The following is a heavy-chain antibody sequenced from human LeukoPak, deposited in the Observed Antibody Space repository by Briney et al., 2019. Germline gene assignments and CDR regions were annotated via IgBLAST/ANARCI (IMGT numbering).Heavy chain of an antibody. V-gene: IGHV3-7*01. CDR1: GFTFSKYW. Sequence: GGSLRLSCAASGFTFSKYWMTWVRQAPGKGLEWVANIKEDGSAKYYMDSVRGRFTISRDNSKNTLYLQMNSLRAEDTAVYYCARAKLDDTGDSYYHYYYMDVWGKGTTVTVSS. J-gene: IGHJ6*03. CDR2: IKEDGSAK. D-gene: IGHD3-22*01. CDR3: ARAKLDDTGDSYYHYYYMDV.